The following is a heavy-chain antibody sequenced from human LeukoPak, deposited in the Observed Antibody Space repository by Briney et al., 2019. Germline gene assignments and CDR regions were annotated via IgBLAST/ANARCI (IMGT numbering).Heavy chain of an antibody. Sequence: GGSLRLSCAVSGFTFSNFWMSWVRQAPGRGLEWVANIHPEGNEKYHVESVKGRVTISRDNTKDLLFLQMNGLRVEDTAVYYCARGDDFSGDHWGQGTLVTVSS. CDR3: ARGDDFSGDH. CDR1: GFTFSNFW. CDR2: IHPEGNEK. D-gene: IGHD1-1*01. V-gene: IGHV3-7*04. J-gene: IGHJ4*02.